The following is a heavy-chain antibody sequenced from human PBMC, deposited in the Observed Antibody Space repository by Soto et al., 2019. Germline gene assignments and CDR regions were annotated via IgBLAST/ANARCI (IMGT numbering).Heavy chain of an antibody. CDR3: ARVVTVTTWFDP. CDR1: GGTFSSYA. J-gene: IGHJ5*02. CDR2: IIPIFGTA. Sequence: QVQLVQSGAEVKKPGSSVKVSCKASGGTFSSYAISWVRQAPGQGLAWMGGIIPIFGTANYAQKFQVRVTITAAKSTSTAYMGLSSLRSEDTAGYYCARVVTVTTWFDPWGQGTLVTVSS. V-gene: IGHV1-69*06. D-gene: IGHD4-4*01.